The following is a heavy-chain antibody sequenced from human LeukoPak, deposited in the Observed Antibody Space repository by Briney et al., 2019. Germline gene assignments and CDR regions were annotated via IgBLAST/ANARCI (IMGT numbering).Heavy chain of an antibody. J-gene: IGHJ4*02. D-gene: IGHD3-22*01. CDR2: ISYDGSNK. Sequence: GGSLRLSCAASGFTSSSYGMHWVRQAPGKGLEWVAVISYDGSNKYYADSVKGRFTISRDNSKNTLYLQMNSLRAEDTAVYYCAKDPYDSSGYYWAELEYYFDYWGQGTLVTVSS. V-gene: IGHV3-30*18. CDR3: AKDPYDSSGYYWAELEYYFDY. CDR1: GFTSSSYG.